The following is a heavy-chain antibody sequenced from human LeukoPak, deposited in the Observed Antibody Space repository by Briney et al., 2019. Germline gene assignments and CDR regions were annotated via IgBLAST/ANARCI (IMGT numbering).Heavy chain of an antibody. V-gene: IGHV3-23*01. J-gene: IGHJ4*02. CDR1: GFTFSSYT. CDR2: ISGSGGST. CDR3: AKDYPLDY. Sequence: PGGFLRLSCAASGFTFSSYTMHWVRQAPGKGLEWVSAISGSGGSTYYADSVKGRFTISRDNSKNTLYLQMNTLRAVDTAVYYCAKDYPLDYWGQGALVTVSS.